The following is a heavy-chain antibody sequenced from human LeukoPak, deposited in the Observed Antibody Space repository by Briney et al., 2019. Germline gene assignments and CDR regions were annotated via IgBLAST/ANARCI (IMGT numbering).Heavy chain of an antibody. CDR3: ARSYYYDSSGYSDY. J-gene: IGHJ4*02. V-gene: IGHV1-69*04. CDR1: GGTFSSYA. CDR2: IIPILGIA. Sequence: SVKVSCKASGGTFSSYAISWVRQAPGQGLEWMGRIIPILGIAIYAQKFQGRVTITADKSTSTAYMELSSLRSEDTAVYYCARSYYYDSSGYSDYWGQGTLVTVSS. D-gene: IGHD3-22*01.